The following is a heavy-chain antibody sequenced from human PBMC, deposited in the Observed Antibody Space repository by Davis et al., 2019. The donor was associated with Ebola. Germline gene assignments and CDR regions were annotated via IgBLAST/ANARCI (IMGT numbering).Heavy chain of an antibody. CDR1: GFTFSSSA. V-gene: IGHV3-64D*08. J-gene: IGHJ3*02. D-gene: IGHD3-10*01. CDR3: VKDRSGTYAFDI. Sequence: PGGSLRLSCATSGFTFSSSAMHRGRQAPGKGLEYVAGINDNGRRIHYGESVKGRFTISRDKSKNTLYLQMSSLREEDTALYYCVKDRSGTYAFDIWGQGTGVTVSS. CDR2: INDNGRRI.